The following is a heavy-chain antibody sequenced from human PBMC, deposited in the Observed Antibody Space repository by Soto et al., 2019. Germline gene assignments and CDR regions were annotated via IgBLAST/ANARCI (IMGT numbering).Heavy chain of an antibody. CDR3: ARSGAIVVVPAAREYFDY. CDR2: INHSGST. J-gene: IGHJ4*02. D-gene: IGHD2-2*01. Sequence: QVQLQQWGAGLLKPSETLSLTCAVYGGSFSGYYWSWIRQPPGKGLEWIGEINHSGSTNYNPSLKSRVTISVDTSQNQFSLKLSSVTAADTAVYYCARSGAIVVVPAAREYFDYWGQGTLVTVSS. V-gene: IGHV4-34*01. CDR1: GGSFSGYY.